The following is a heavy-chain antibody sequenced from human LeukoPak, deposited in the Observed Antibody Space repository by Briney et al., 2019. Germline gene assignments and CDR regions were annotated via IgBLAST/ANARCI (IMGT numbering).Heavy chain of an antibody. CDR1: GFTFSSYS. CDR2: ISSSSSSI. D-gene: IGHD2-21*01. Sequence: GGSLRLSCAASGFTFSSYSMNWVRQAQGKGMEWDSYISSSSSSIYYADSVKGRFTIYRDNAKNSLYLKMNSLRAEDTAVYYCARAGACGGDCYIDYWGQGTLVTVSS. V-gene: IGHV3-48*01. J-gene: IGHJ4*02. CDR3: ARAGACGGDCYIDY.